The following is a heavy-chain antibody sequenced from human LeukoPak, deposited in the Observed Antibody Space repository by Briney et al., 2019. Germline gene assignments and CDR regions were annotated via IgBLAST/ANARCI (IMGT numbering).Heavy chain of an antibody. CDR1: GFTFSSYW. CDR2: INSDGSRT. Sequence: PGGSLRLSCAASGFTFSSYWMHWVRQAPGRGLVWVSRINSDGSRTTYADSVKGRFTISRDNAKNSLYLQMNSLRAEDTAVYYCARAMYYDFWSGHQLLDNYYYYMDVWGKGTTVTVSS. CDR3: ARAMYYDFWSGHQLLDNYYYYMDV. V-gene: IGHV3-74*01. J-gene: IGHJ6*03. D-gene: IGHD3-3*01.